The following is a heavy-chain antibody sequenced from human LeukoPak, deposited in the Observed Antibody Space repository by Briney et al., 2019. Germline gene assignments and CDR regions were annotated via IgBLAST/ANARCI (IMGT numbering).Heavy chain of an antibody. J-gene: IGHJ4*02. CDR3: ARRYYDILTGYYPLGY. CDR1: GYTFTSYG. D-gene: IGHD3-9*01. Sequence: ASVKVSCKASGYTFTSYGISWVRQAPGQGLEWMGWISAYNGNTNYAQKLQGRVTMTTDTSTSTAYMELRSLRSDDTAVYYCARRYYDILTGYYPLGYWGQGTLVTVSS. CDR2: ISAYNGNT. V-gene: IGHV1-18*01.